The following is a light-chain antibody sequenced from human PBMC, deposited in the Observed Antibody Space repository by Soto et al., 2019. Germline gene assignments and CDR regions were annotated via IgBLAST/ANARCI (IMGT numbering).Light chain of an antibody. Sequence: EIVLTHFPLTLSLSPGERASLSCRASQNIDCYLAWYQQKPGQPPRLLFYDASNRATGIPARFSAFGSGTDFTLTISAVEPEDFVVYYCQQRSNWPLTFGGGTKVEMK. CDR2: DAS. J-gene: IGKJ4*01. V-gene: IGKV3-11*01. CDR1: QNIDCY. CDR3: QQRSNWPLT.